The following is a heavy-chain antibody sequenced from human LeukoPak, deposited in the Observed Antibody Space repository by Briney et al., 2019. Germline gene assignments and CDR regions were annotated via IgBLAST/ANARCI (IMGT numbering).Heavy chain of an antibody. Sequence: SETLSLTCTVSGGSVSSGSYYWRWIRQPPGKGLDWIGYIYYSGSTNYNPSLKSRVTISVDTSKNQFSLKLSSVTAADTAVYYCAVLRYFDWAFDYWGQGTLVTVSS. CDR2: IYYSGST. D-gene: IGHD3-9*01. CDR3: AVLRYFDWAFDY. J-gene: IGHJ4*02. V-gene: IGHV4-61*01. CDR1: GGSVSSGSYY.